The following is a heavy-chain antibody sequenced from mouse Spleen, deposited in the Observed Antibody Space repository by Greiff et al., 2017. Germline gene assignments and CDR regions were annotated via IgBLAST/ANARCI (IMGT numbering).Heavy chain of an antibody. Sequence: QVQLQQPGAELVMPGASVKLSCKASGYTFTSYWMHWVKQRPGQGLEWIGEIDPSDSYTNYNQKFKGKATLTVDKSSSTAYMQLSSLTSEVSAGYCCAMGGFDYWGQGTTLTGSS. CDR1: GYTFTSYW. V-gene: IGHV1-69*01. CDR3: AMGGFDY. CDR2: IDPSDSYT. J-gene: IGHJ2*01.